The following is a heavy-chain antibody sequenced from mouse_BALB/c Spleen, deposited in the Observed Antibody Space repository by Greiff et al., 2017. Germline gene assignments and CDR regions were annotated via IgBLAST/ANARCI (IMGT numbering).Heavy chain of an antibody. V-gene: IGHV5-4*02. Sequence: EVKVVESGGGLVKPGGSLKLSCAASGFTFSNYYMYWVRQTPEKRLEWVATISDGGSYTYYPDSVKGRFTISRDNAKNNLYLQMSSLKSEDTAMYYCARVDGNYEGYAMDYWGQGTSVTVSS. CDR3: ARVDGNYEGYAMDY. CDR1: GFTFSNYY. D-gene: IGHD2-1*01. CDR2: ISDGGSYT. J-gene: IGHJ4*01.